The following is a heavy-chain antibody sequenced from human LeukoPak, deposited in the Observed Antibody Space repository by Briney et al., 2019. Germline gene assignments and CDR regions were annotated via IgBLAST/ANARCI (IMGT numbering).Heavy chain of an antibody. Sequence: SQTLSLTCTVSGGSISSGSYYWSWIRQPAGKELEWIGRIYTSGSTNYNPSLKSRVTISVDTSKNQFSLKLSSVTAADTAVYYCARDRGSIGGIWGQGTMVTVSS. D-gene: IGHD1-26*01. CDR3: ARDRGSIGGI. J-gene: IGHJ3*02. CDR1: GGSISSGSYY. CDR2: IYTSGST. V-gene: IGHV4-61*02.